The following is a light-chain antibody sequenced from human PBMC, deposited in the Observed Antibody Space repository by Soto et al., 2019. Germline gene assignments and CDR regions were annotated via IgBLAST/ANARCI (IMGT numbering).Light chain of an antibody. CDR3: HQSHSTPFT. V-gene: IGKV1-39*01. CDR1: QNIRTF. Sequence: DIQMTQSPSSLSASVGDRVTITCRASQNIRTFLNWYQLKPGKAPKLLIYIASSLQSGVPSRFSGSGSGTDFPLTISILQPEDFAPYYCHQSHSTPFTFGGGTNVEIK. J-gene: IGKJ4*01. CDR2: IAS.